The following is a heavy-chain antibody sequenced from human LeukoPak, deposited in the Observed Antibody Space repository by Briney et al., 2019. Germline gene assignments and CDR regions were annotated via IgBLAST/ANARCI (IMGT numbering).Heavy chain of an antibody. D-gene: IGHD4-23*01. CDR1: GDSVSSYDAA. CDR2: TYYRSKWYY. V-gene: IGHV6-1*01. CDR3: AREPSGHSGSFDS. J-gene: IGHJ4*02. Sequence: SQTLSLTCAISGDSVSSYDAAWNWIRQSPSRGLEWLGRTYYRSKWYYDYAVSVKSRITINPDTSKNQFSLQLNSVTPDDTAVFYCAREPSGHSGSFDSWGQGTPVTVSS.